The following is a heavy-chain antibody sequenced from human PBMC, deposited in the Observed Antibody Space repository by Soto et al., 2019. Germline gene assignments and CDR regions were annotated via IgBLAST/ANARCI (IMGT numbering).Heavy chain of an antibody. CDR2: IYYSGST. CDR1: GGSISSSSYY. CDR3: ARHGNIQLWIKYYYYYGMDV. Sequence: PSETLSLTCTVSGGSISSSSYYWGWIRQPPGKGLEWIGSIYYSGSTYYNPSLKSRVTISVDTSKNQFSLKLSSVTAADTAVYYCARHGNIQLWIKYYYYYGMDVWGQGTTVTVSS. D-gene: IGHD5-18*01. V-gene: IGHV4-39*01. J-gene: IGHJ6*02.